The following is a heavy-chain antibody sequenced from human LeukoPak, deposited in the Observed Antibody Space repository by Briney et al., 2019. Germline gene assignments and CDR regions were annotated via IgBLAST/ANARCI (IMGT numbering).Heavy chain of an antibody. Sequence: SETLSLTCTVSGYSISSGYYWGWIRQSPGKGLEWIGIFYHGGSTYYNPSLKSRVTISVDTYKNQFSLKLSSVTAADTAVYYCARDIVMVYARDDAFDIWGQGAMVTVSS. CDR1: GYSISSGYY. V-gene: IGHV4-38-2*02. CDR2: FYHGGST. CDR3: ARDIVMVYARDDAFDI. J-gene: IGHJ3*02. D-gene: IGHD2-8*01.